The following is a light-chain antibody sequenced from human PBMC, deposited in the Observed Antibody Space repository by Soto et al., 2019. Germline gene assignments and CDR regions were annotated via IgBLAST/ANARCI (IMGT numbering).Light chain of an antibody. J-gene: IGKJ5*01. V-gene: IGKV1-5*01. CDR1: QSISNL. CDR2: DVF. CDR3: QQYNSYSLA. Sequence: DIQMTQSPSTLSASVGDRVTITCRASQSISNLLAWYQQKPGKAPKLLIYDVFTLESGVPSRFSGSGSGTEFTLTISSLQPDDFASYYCQQYNSYSLAFGQGTRLEI.